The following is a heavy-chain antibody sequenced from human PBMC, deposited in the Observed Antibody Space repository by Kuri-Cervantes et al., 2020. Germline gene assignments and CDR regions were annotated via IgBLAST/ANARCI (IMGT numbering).Heavy chain of an antibody. CDR2: ISGSGGST. D-gene: IGHD2-15*01. CDR1: GFTFSSYA. J-gene: IGHJ4*02. V-gene: IGHV3-23*01. CDR3: AKPKNIVVVVAGD. Sequence: GGSLRLSCAASGFTFSSYAMSWVRQAPGKGLEWVSAISGSGGSTYYADSVKGRFTISRDNSKNTLYLQMNSLRAENTAVYYCAKPKNIVVVVAGDWGQGTLVTVSS.